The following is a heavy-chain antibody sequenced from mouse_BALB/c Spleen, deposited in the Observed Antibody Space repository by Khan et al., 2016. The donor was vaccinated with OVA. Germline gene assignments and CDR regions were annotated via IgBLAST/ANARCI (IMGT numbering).Heavy chain of an antibody. V-gene: IGHV1-20*02. Sequence: VRLQQSGPELVKPGASVKISCKASGYSFTGYFMNWVMQSHGKSLEWIGRINPHIGETFYNQKFKGQATLTVDESSSTVHMELRSLASEDSAVYYCARENGSDLDYWGQGTTLTVSS. CDR2: INPHIGET. CDR1: GYSFTGYF. J-gene: IGHJ2*01. D-gene: IGHD1-1*01. CDR3: ARENGSDLDY.